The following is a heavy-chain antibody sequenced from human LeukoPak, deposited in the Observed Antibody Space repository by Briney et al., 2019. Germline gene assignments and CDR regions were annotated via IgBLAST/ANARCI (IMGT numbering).Heavy chain of an antibody. Sequence: GGSLRLSCAASGFTFSDYEMNWVRRAPGKGLEFVSFISRSGSPTYYADSVQGRCTISRDNAKNALLLQMNSLRSEDTAVYYCAVGGGYWGQGTLVTVSS. CDR3: AVGGGY. D-gene: IGHD3-16*01. CDR2: ISRSGSPT. J-gene: IGHJ4*02. CDR1: GFTFSDYE. V-gene: IGHV3-48*03.